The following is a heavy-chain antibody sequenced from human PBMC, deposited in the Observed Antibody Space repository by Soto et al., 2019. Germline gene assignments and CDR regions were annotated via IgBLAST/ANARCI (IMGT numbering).Heavy chain of an antibody. V-gene: IGHV4-59*08. CDR3: ARRVAAPSMRGYYYYMDV. J-gene: IGHJ6*03. D-gene: IGHD6-13*01. Sequence: SETLSLTCPVSGGSISSYSRSWIRQPPGKGLEWIGYTYYSGSTNYNPSLKSRVTISVDTSKNQFSLELSSVTAADTAVYYCARRVAAPSMRGYYYYMDVWGKGTTVTVSS. CDR1: GGSISSYS. CDR2: TYYSGST.